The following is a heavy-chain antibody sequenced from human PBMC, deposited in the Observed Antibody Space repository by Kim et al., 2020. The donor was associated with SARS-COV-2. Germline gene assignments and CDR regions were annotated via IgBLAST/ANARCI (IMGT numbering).Heavy chain of an antibody. D-gene: IGHD6-13*01. J-gene: IGHJ6*01. CDR3: ARGSSSWLTGYYYYYGMDV. CDR2: IYYSGST. V-gene: IGHV4-59*01. CDR1: GGSISSYY. Sequence: SETLSLTCTVSGGSISSYYWSWIRQPPGKGLEWIGYIYYSGSTNYNPSLKSRVTISVDTSKNQFSLKLSSVTAADTAVYYCARGSSSWLTGYYYYYGMDV.